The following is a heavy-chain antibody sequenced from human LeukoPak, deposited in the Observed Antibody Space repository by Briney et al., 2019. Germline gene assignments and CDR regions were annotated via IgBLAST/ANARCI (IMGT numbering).Heavy chain of an antibody. V-gene: IGHV1-8*01. CDR3: ARPTVTTPSYFGY. CDR2: MNPNSGNT. D-gene: IGHD4-17*01. CDR1: GYTFTSYD. J-gene: IGHJ4*02. Sequence: ASVKVSCKASGYTFTSYDINWVRQATGQGLEWMGWMNPNSGNTGYAQKFQGRVTMTRKTSISTAYMELSSLRSEDTAVYYCARPTVTTPSYFGYWGQGTLVTVSS.